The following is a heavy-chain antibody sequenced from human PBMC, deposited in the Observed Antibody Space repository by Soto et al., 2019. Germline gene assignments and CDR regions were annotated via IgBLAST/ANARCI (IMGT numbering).Heavy chain of an antibody. Sequence: QVQLQESGPGLVKPSQTLSLTCAISGDSVSSNSAAWNWLRQSPSRGLEWLGRTYYRSRGYNDCAVSVRRRITVNPDTSKNQFSLQLTSVTPEDTAVYYCAGTTSHYWYYMDVWGKGTTVTVAS. CDR1: GDSVSSNSAA. V-gene: IGHV6-1*01. J-gene: IGHJ6*03. CDR2: TYYRSRGYN. CDR3: AGTTSHYWYYMDV. D-gene: IGHD1-7*01.